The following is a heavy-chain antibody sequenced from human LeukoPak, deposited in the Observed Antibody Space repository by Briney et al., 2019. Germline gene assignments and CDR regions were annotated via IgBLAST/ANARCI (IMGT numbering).Heavy chain of an antibody. Sequence: GASVKVSCKASGYTFTSYAMHWVRQAPGQRLEWLGWINAGNGNTKYSQKFQGRVTITRDTSASTAYMELSSLRSEDTAVYYCARGPRQWELLLGTFDYWGQGTLVTVSS. CDR2: INAGNGNT. V-gene: IGHV1-3*01. CDR1: GYTFTSYA. CDR3: ARGPRQWELLLGTFDY. D-gene: IGHD1-26*01. J-gene: IGHJ4*02.